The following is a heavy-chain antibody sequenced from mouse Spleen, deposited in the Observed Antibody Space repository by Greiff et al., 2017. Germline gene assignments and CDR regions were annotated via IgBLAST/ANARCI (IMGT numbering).Heavy chain of an antibody. CDR1: GFNIKDYY. V-gene: IGHV14-1*02. CDR3: ARCYDGYYSDY. J-gene: IGHJ2*01. D-gene: IGHD2-3*01. Sequence: VQLKESGAELVRPGALVKLSCKASGFNIKDYYMHWVKQRPEQGLEWIGWIDPENGNTIYDPKFQGKASITADTSSNTAYLQLSSLTSEDTAVYYCARCYDGYYSDYWGQGTTLTVSS. CDR2: IDPENGNT.